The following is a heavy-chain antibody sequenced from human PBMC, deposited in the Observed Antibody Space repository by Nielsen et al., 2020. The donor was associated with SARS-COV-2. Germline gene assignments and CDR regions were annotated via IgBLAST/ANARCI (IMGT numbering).Heavy chain of an antibody. J-gene: IGHJ6*02. V-gene: IGHV1-8*02. Sequence: ASVKVSCKASGYTFTSYGISWVRQATGQGLEWMGWMNPNRGNTGYAQKFQGRVTMTRNTSISTAYMELRSLRSEDSAVYYCARWRFSYGLGYYGLDVWGQGTTVTVSS. CDR3: ARWRFSYGLGYYGLDV. D-gene: IGHD5-18*01. CDR2: MNPNRGNT. CDR1: GYTFTSYG.